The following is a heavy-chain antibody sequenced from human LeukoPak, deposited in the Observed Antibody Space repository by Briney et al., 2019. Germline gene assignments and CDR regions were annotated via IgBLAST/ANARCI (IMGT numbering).Heavy chain of an antibody. J-gene: IGHJ4*02. Sequence: PGGSLRLSCAASGFTFSSYAMHWVRQAPGKGLEWVAVISYDGSNKYYADSVKGRFTISRDNSKNTLYLQMNSLRAEDTAVYYCARPRGELPWGPLDYWGQGTLVTVSS. CDR2: ISYDGSNK. V-gene: IGHV3-30-3*01. D-gene: IGHD1-26*01. CDR1: GFTFSSYA. CDR3: ARPRGELPWGPLDY.